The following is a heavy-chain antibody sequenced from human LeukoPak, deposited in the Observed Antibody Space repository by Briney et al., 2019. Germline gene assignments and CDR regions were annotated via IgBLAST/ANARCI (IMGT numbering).Heavy chain of an antibody. CDR2: IKSKPDGGTT. J-gene: IGHJ4*02. CDR3: ATGYYYDSSGYN. CDR1: GFTFSSYW. Sequence: PGGSLRLSCAASGFTFSSYWMSWVRQAPGKGLEWVGRIKSKPDGGTTDYAAPVKGRFTISRDDSKTTLYLQMSSLKVEDTAVYYCATGYYYDSSGYNWGQGTLVTVSS. D-gene: IGHD3-22*01. V-gene: IGHV3-15*01.